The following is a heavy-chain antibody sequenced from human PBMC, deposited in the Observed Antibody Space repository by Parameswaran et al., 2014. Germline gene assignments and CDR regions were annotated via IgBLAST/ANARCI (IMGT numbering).Heavy chain of an antibody. CDR2: INPSGGST. J-gene: IGHJ6*02. Sequence: ASVKVSCKASGYTFTSYYMHWVRQAPGQGLEWMGIINPSGGSTSYAQKFQGRVTMTRDMSTSTVYMELSSLRSEDTAVYYCARVKVTTVVRGGMDVWGQGTTVTVSS. CDR3: ARVKVTTVVRGGMDV. V-gene: IGHV1-46*01. CDR1: GYTFTSYY. D-gene: IGHD4-23*01.